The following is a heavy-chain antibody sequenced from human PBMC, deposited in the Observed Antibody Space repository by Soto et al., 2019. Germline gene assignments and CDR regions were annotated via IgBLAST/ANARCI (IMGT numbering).Heavy chain of an antibody. CDR1: GFIFTNYA. V-gene: IGHV3-23*01. J-gene: IGHJ3*01. CDR3: AKGDTSMVEGEESFDV. D-gene: IGHD5-18*01. Sequence: EMQLLESGGDLVQPGGSLRLSCVGSGFIFTNYAMSWVRQAPGKGLEWVSSISGSGFSTYYADSVKGRFTISRDNSRDSMYMQINNVRADDTAVYYCAKGDTSMVEGEESFDVWGQGTMVTVSS. CDR2: ISGSGFST.